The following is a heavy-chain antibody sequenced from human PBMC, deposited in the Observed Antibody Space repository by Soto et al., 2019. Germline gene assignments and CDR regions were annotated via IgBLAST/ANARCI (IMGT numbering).Heavy chain of an antibody. J-gene: IGHJ4*02. V-gene: IGHV4-59*01. CDR2: IYSSGST. CDR3: ARDHPHSYGIYYFDY. D-gene: IGHD5-18*01. Sequence: QVQLQESGPGLVKPSETLSLTCTVSGGSITNYYWSWIPQPPGKGLEWIGYIYSSGSTNYNPSLKRRVTISADTSKNQVSLKLTSVTAADTAVYYCARDHPHSYGIYYFDYWGQGTLVTVSS. CDR1: GGSITNYY.